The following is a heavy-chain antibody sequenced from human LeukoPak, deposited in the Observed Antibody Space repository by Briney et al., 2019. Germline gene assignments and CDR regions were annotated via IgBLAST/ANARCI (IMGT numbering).Heavy chain of an antibody. CDR1: GFTFSSYS. Sequence: GGSLRLSCVASGFTFSSYSMNWVRQAPGKGLEWVSSISGSSSYIYYADSVKGRFTISRDNAKNSLYLQMNSLRAEDTAVYYCARGPFEYSSSWYGGLCDYWGQGTLVTVSS. J-gene: IGHJ4*02. CDR3: ARGPFEYSSSWYGGLCDY. CDR2: ISGSSSYI. D-gene: IGHD6-13*01. V-gene: IGHV3-21*01.